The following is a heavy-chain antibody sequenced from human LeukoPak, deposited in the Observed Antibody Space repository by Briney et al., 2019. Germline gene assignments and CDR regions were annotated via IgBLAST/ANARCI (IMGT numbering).Heavy chain of an antibody. CDR3: AKFVGGPFDS. D-gene: IGHD3-16*01. CDR1: GXTFXSYG. Sequence: LRLSXXXSGXTFXSYGMHWVRQAPGKGLEWVAVIWYDGSNKYYADSVKGRFTICRENSKNTLYLQMNSLRAEDTALYYCAKFVGGPFDSWGQGTLVTVSS. CDR2: IWYDGSNK. V-gene: IGHV3-33*06. J-gene: IGHJ4*02.